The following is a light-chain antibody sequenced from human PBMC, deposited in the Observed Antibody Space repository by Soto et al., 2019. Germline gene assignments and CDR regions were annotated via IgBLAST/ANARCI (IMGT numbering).Light chain of an antibody. V-gene: IGLV2-23*01. Sequence: ALTQSASVSGSPGQSITISCTGTSSDVGSYNLVSRYQQHPGKAPKLMICEGSKRPSGVSNRFSGSKSGNTASLTISGLQAEDEADYYCCSYARSRTYVFGTGTKVTVL. J-gene: IGLJ1*01. CDR1: SSDVGSYNL. CDR3: CSYARSRTYV. CDR2: EGS.